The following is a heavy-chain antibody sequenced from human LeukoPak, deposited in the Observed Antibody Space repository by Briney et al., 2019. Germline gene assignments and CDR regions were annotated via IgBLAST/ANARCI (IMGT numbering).Heavy chain of an antibody. CDR2: ISWNSGSI. CDR1: GFTFDDYA. D-gene: IGHD4-23*01. Sequence: GGSLRLSCAASGFTFDDYAMHWVRHTPGKGLEWVSGISWNSGSIGYADSVKGRFTISRDNAENSLYLQMNNLRAEDTAIYYCARYSGDYSANLYYFDYWGQGTPVTVSS. CDR3: ARYSGDYSANLYYFDY. V-gene: IGHV3-9*01. J-gene: IGHJ4*02.